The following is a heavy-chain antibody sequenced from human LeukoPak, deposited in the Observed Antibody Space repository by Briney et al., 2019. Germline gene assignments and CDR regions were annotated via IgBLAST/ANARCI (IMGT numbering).Heavy chain of an antibody. V-gene: IGHV3-23*01. CDR2: ISGSGGST. Sequence: PGGSLRLSCAASGFTFSTYGMSWVRQAPGKGLEWVSAISGSGGSTYYADSVKGRFTISRDNSKNTLYLQMNSLRAEDTAVYYCAGRGSGSHFDYWGQGTLVTVSS. CDR3: AGRGSGSHFDY. D-gene: IGHD3-10*01. J-gene: IGHJ4*02. CDR1: GFTFSTYG.